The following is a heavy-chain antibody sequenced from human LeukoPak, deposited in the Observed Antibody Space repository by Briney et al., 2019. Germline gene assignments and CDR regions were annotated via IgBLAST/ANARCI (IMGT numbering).Heavy chain of an antibody. CDR1: GFTFGDYA. J-gene: IGHJ4*02. D-gene: IGHD2-2*01. V-gene: IGHV3-49*04. CDR3: TRDHRQDVVVQPAAFETLFNY. CDR2: IRSKDNDGTT. Sequence: GGSLRLSCTASGFTFGDYAISWVRQAPGKGLEWLGFIRSKDNDGTTAYAASVEGRFIISRDDSKSIAYLQMNDLKTEDTAVYYCTRDHRQDVVVQPAAFETLFNYWGQGILVTVSS.